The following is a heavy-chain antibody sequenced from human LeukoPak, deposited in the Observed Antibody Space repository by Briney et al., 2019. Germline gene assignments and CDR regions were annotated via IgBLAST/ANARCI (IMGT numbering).Heavy chain of an antibody. CDR1: GYTFTSYA. CDR2: FTAATT. Sequence: ASLKVSCKASGYTFTSYAINWVRQAPGHGLGWMGRFTAATTTYAKHLQDRVTMTTDTSTNTAYLELTSLRSDDTAVYYCCRPMTALPVRGAFDLWGQGTTVTVAS. CDR3: CRPMTALPVRGAFDL. J-gene: IGHJ3*01. D-gene: IGHD3-22*01. V-gene: IGHV1-18*04.